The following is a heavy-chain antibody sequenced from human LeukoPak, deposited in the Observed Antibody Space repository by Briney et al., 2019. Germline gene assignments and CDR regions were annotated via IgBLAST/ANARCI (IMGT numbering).Heavy chain of an antibody. Sequence: PGGSLRLSCATSRFTFSSYGMHWVRQAPGKGLEWVAFIQYDGSHKYYADSVKGRFTISRDNSKNTLYLQMNSLRAEDTAVYYCVKDPRNWNLKIFFWGQGTLVTLSS. CDR1: RFTFSSYG. CDR3: VKDPRNWNLKIFF. D-gene: IGHD1-1*01. J-gene: IGHJ4*02. V-gene: IGHV3-30*02. CDR2: IQYDGSHK.